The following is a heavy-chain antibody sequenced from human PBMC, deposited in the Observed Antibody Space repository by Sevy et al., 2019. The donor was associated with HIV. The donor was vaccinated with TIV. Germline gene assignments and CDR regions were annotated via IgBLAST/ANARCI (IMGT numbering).Heavy chain of an antibody. CDR2: TYYRSKWYN. V-gene: IGHV6-1*01. Sequence: SQTLSLTCAISGDSVSSNSAAWNWIRQSPSRGLEWLGRTYYRSKWYNDYAVSVKSRITINPDTSKNQFSLQLNSVTPEDTAVYYCARARRTTMIVVVPDAFDIWGQGTMVTVSS. D-gene: IGHD3-22*01. J-gene: IGHJ3*02. CDR3: ARARRTTMIVVVPDAFDI. CDR1: GDSVSSNSAA.